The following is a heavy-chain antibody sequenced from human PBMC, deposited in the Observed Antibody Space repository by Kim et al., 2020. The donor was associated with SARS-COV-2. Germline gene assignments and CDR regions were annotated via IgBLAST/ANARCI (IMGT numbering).Heavy chain of an antibody. D-gene: IGHD3-3*01. Sequence: GGSLRLSCAASGFTFSDYYMSWIRQAPGKGLEWVSYISSSSSYTNYADSVKGRFTISRDNAKNSLYLQMNSLRAEDTAVYYCARGYFGVVISSWGALDYWGQGTLVTVSS. V-gene: IGHV3-11*06. CDR2: ISSSSSYT. J-gene: IGHJ4*02. CDR3: ARGYFGVVISSWGALDY. CDR1: GFTFSDYY.